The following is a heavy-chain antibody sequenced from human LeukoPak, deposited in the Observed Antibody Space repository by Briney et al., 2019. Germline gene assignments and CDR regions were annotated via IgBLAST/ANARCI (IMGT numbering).Heavy chain of an antibody. CDR3: ARDLFSRDGYNAVDY. J-gene: IGHJ4*02. CDR2: ISYDGANK. V-gene: IGHV3-30*04. D-gene: IGHD5-24*01. Sequence: GGSLRLSCAASGFTFSTYTIHWVRQAPGKGLDLVALISYDGANKYYADSVKGRFIISRDNTRNTLYLQMNSLRAEDTAVYYCARDLFSRDGYNAVDYWGQGTLVTVSP. CDR1: GFTFSTYT.